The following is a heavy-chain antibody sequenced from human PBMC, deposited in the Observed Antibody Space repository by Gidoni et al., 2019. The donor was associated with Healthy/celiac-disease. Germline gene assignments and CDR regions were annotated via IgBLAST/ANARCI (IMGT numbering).Heavy chain of an antibody. J-gene: IGHJ4*02. Sequence: VHLLQTGGVLVHPGGSLRHSWSSIGLPLSSYAMSCVRQAPGQGLSWVSAISGSGGSTYYADSVKGRFTISIDNSKNTLYLQMNSLRAEDTAVYYCAKDKYESGGYPPQFDYWGQGTLVTVSS. CDR1: GLPLSSYA. CDR3: AKDKYESGGYPPQFDY. CDR2: ISGSGGST. D-gene: IGHD3-22*01. V-gene: IGHV3-23*01.